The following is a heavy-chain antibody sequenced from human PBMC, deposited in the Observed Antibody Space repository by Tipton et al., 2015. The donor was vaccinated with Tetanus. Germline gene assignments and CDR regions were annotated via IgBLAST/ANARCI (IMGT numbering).Heavy chain of an antibody. CDR2: IYDSGST. CDR1: GGSISSGDYS. Sequence: LRLSCAVSGGSISSGDYSWSWIRQPPGKGLEWIGYIYDSGSTYYNPSRKSRVTISEDRSKNQISLRLRSVTAADTAVYYCARDHGITWGGMGYYYGMDVWGQGTTVTVSS. V-gene: IGHV4-30-2*01. J-gene: IGHJ6*02. CDR3: ARDHGITWGGMGYYYGMDV. D-gene: IGHD3-16*01.